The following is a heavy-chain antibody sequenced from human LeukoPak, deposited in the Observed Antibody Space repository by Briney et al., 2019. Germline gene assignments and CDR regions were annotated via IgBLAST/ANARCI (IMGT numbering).Heavy chain of an antibody. CDR2: ISYDGSNK. D-gene: IGHD2-2*01. CDR3: ARDPHSSTAPYYFDY. CDR1: GFTFSSYA. J-gene: IGHJ4*02. V-gene: IGHV3-30*01. Sequence: GGSLRLSCAASGFTFSSYAMHWVRQAPGKGLEWVAVISYDGSNKYYADSVKGRFTISRDNSKNTLYLEMNSLRAEDTAVYYCARDPHSSTAPYYFDYWGQGTLVTVSS.